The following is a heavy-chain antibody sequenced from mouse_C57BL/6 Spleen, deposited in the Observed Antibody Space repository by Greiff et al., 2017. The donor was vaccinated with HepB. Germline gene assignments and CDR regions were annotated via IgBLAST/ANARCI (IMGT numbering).Heavy chain of an antibody. J-gene: IGHJ3*01. Sequence: VQLQESGAELVRPGASVKLSCKASGYTFTDYYIKWVKQRPGQGLEWIARIYPGSGNTYYNEKFKGKATLTAEKSSSTAYMQLSSLTSEDSAVYFCARSREEPFAYWGQGTLVTVSA. V-gene: IGHV1-76*01. CDR2: IYPGSGNT. CDR3: ARSREEPFAY. CDR1: GYTFTDYY.